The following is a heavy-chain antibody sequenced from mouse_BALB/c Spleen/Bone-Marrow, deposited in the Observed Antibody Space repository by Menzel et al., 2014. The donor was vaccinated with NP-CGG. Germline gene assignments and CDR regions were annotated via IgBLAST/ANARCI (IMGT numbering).Heavy chain of an antibody. CDR2: ISXSGSS. CDR1: GYSITSDYA. D-gene: IGHD2-4*01. V-gene: IGHV3-2*02. J-gene: IGHJ2*01. Sequence: EVQRVESGHGLVKPSQSLSLTCTVTGYSITSDYAWNWIRQFPVNKLEWLGYISXSGSSSYNPSLESRISITRDTSKTQCFLQLHSVTTEDTATYYCARYDYDVGYFDYWGQGTTLTVSS. CDR3: ARYDYDVGYFDY.